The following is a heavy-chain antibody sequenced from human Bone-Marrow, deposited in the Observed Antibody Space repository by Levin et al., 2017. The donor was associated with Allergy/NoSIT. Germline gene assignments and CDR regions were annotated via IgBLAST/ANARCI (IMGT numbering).Heavy chain of an antibody. CDR2: ISGYNGKT. J-gene: IGHJ6*02. Sequence: ASVKVSCKASGYNFIDYGISWVRQAPGQGLEWMGWISGYNGKTQYAQKFQGRVAKTTDTSTTTGYMELRSLRSDDTAIYYCARDDMYYDVLTGYDYDYGMDVWGQGTTVTVSS. V-gene: IGHV1-18*01. CDR1: GYNFIDYG. CDR3: ARDDMYYDVLTGYDYDYGMDV. D-gene: IGHD3-9*01.